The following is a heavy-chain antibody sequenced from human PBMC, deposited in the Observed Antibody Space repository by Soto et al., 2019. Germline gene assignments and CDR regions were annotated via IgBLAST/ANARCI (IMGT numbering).Heavy chain of an antibody. CDR3: AVFQYTSGPSGFDC. D-gene: IGHD6-19*01. V-gene: IGHV1-58*02. Sequence: SVKVSCKASGFTFTSSAMQWVRQARGQRLEWIGWIVVGSGNTNYAQKFQERVTITRDMSTSTAYMELSSLRSEDTAVYYCAVFQYTSGPSGFDCWGQGTLVTVSS. CDR1: GFTFTSSA. J-gene: IGHJ4*02. CDR2: IVVGSGNT.